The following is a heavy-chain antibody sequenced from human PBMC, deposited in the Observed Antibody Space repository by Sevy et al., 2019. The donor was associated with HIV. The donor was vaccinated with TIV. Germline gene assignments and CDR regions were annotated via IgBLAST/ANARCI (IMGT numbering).Heavy chain of an antibody. CDR3: AKESGSYYDFWSGHDTVDM. CDR2: ISYAGSSK. CDR1: GFNFSSYG. V-gene: IGHV3-30*18. Sequence: GGSLRLSCAASGFNFSSYGMHWIRQAPGKGLEWVAIISYAGSSKYYADSVKGRFTMSRDNSKNTLYLQINSLRTEDTAVYYCAKESGSYYDFWSGHDTVDMWGQGTVVTVSS. J-gene: IGHJ3*02. D-gene: IGHD3-3*01.